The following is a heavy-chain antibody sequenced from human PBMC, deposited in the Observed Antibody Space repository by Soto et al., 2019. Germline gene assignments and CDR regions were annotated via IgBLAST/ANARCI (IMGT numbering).Heavy chain of an antibody. CDR3: ATDDVLLWFGELSH. D-gene: IGHD3-10*01. Sequence: ASVKFSCKVSGYTLTELSMHWLRQAPGKGLEWMGGFDPEDGETIYAQKFQGRVTMTEDTSTDTAYMELSSLRSEDTAVYYCATDDVLLWFGELSHWGQGTLVTVSS. V-gene: IGHV1-24*01. J-gene: IGHJ4*02. CDR1: GYTLTELS. CDR2: FDPEDGET.